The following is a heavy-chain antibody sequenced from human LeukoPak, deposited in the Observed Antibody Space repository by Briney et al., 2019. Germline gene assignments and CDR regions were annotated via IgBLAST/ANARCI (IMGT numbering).Heavy chain of an antibody. CDR1: GYSFTSYW. J-gene: IGHJ6*03. D-gene: IGHD6-6*01. Sequence: GESLKISCKGSGYSFTSYWIGWVRQTPGKGLEWMGIIYPGDSDTRYSPSFQGQVTISADKSISTAYLQWSSLKASDTAMYYCARRSRGAARYYYYMDVWGKGTTVTVSS. V-gene: IGHV5-51*01. CDR3: ARRSRGAARYYYYMDV. CDR2: IYPGDSDT.